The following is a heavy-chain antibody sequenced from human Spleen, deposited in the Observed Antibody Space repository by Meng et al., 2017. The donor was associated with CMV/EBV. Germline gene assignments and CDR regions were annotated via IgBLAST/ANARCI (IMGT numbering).Heavy chain of an antibody. CDR1: GFPVSSNS. CDR3: ASGHFDY. V-gene: IGHV3-53*01. J-gene: IGHJ4*02. CDR2: IYSNGII. Sequence: GSRELSRAVSGFPVSSNSMSWVRQAAGKGLEWVSGIYSNGIIYYADYVQGRFTISRDKPKNTLHLQMNSLRAEDTAVYYCASGHFDYWGQGTLVTVSS.